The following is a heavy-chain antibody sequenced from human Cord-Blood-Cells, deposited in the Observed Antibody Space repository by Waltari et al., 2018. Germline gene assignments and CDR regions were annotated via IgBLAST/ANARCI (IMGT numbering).Heavy chain of an antibody. CDR2: ISGSGGST. CDR3: AKDYRRIAARLDY. Sequence: EVQLVESGGGLGQHGGSLRLTCAASGSTYSSQAGGGVSQAPGNGLEWVSAISGSGGSTYYADSVKGRFTISRDNSKNTLYLQMNSLRAEDTAVYYCAKDYRRIAARLDYWGQGTLVTVSS. CDR1: GSTYSSQA. J-gene: IGHJ4*02. D-gene: IGHD6-6*01. V-gene: IGHV3-23*04.